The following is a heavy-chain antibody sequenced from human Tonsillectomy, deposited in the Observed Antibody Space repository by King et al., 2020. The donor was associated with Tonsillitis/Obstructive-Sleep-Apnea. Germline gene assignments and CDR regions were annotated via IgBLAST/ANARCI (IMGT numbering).Heavy chain of an antibody. D-gene: IGHD1-7*01. V-gene: IGHV3-9*01. CDR1: GFTFEDYA. CDR2: IIWNSGNI. Sequence: VQLVESGGGLVQPGRSLRLSCAASGFTFEDYAMHWVRQAPGKGLEWVSGIIWNSGNIGYADSVKGRFTISRDNAKNSLYLQMNSLRAEDTALYYCAKDIGNYLDAFDICGRGTMVTVSS. CDR3: AKDIGNYLDAFDI. J-gene: IGHJ3*02.